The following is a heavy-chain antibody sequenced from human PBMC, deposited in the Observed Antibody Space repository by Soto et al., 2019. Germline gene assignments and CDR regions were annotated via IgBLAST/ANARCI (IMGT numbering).Heavy chain of an antibody. D-gene: IGHD2-21*02. J-gene: IGHJ4*02. Sequence: QVQLVQSGAEVKKPGASVKVSCKASGYTFTSYAMHWVRQAPGQRLGWMGWINAGNGKTKYSQKFQGRVTITRDTSASTAYMSLSSLRSEDTAVYYCARSIVVVTAADYWGQGTLVTVSS. CDR1: GYTFTSYA. CDR2: INAGNGKT. CDR3: ARSIVVVTAADY. V-gene: IGHV1-3*01.